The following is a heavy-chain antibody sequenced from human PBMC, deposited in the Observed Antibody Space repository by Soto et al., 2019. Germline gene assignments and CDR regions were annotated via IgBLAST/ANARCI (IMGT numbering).Heavy chain of an antibody. CDR2: IWYDGSNK. CDR3: ARAAEYDAFYI. CDR1: GFTFSSYG. V-gene: IGHV3-33*01. Sequence: QVQLVESGGGVVQPGRSLRLSCAASGFTFSSYGMHWVRQAPGKGLEWVAVIWYDGSNKYYADSVKGRFTISRDNSKNTLYLQMNSLRAEDTAVYYGARAAEYDAFYIWGQGTMVTVSS. J-gene: IGHJ3*02.